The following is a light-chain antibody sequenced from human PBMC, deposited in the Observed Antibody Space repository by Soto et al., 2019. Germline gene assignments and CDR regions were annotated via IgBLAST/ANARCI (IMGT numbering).Light chain of an antibody. J-gene: IGKJ1*01. CDR2: GAS. Sequence: ELVMTQCSATLSVSPGEXAXXSCTASQSVSRTSACYKNNTGQDNRIPIYGASTRATGITARFSRSGYGTEFTLKISSLQSEDFAVYYCQQYNNWPRTFGQGTKV. CDR3: QQYNNWPRT. CDR1: QSVSRT. V-gene: IGKV3-15*01.